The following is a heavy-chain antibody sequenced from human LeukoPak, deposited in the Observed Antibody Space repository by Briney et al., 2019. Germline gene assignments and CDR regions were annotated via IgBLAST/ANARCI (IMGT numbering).Heavy chain of an antibody. CDR2: IWYDGSNK. CDR3: ARESTMVRGVPIDY. J-gene: IGHJ4*02. Sequence: AGGSLRLSCAASGFTFSSYGVHWVRQAPGKGLEWVAVIWYDGSNKYYADSVKGRFTISRDNSKNTLYLQMNSLRAEDTAVYYCARESTMVRGVPIDYWGQGTLVTVSS. V-gene: IGHV3-33*08. CDR1: GFTFSSYG. D-gene: IGHD3-10*01.